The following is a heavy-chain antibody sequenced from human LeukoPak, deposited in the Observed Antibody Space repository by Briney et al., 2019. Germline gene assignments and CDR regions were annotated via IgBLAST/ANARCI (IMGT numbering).Heavy chain of an antibody. CDR2: INHSGST. CDR3: ARRRNPVTPIDY. V-gene: IGHV4-34*01. J-gene: IGHJ4*02. CDR1: GGSFSGYY. D-gene: IGHD4-17*01. Sequence: TSETLSLTCAVYGGSFSGYYWSWIRQPPGKGLEWIGEINHSGSTNYNPSLKSRVTISVDTSKNQFSLKLSSVTAADTAVYYCARRRNPVTPIDYWGQGTLVTVSS.